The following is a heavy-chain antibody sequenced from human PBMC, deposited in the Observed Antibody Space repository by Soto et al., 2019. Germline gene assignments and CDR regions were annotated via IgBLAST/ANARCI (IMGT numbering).Heavy chain of an antibody. Sequence: SVKVSCKASGYTFTSYGISWVRQAPVQGLEWMGWISAYNGNTNYAQKLQGRVTMTTDTSTSTAYMELRSLRSDDTDVYYCARDAVYCSRTSCSNWFDPWGQGTLVTVSS. CDR2: ISAYNGNT. CDR1: GYTFTSYG. D-gene: IGHD2-2*01. J-gene: IGHJ5*02. V-gene: IGHV1-18*01. CDR3: ARDAVYCSRTSCSNWFDP.